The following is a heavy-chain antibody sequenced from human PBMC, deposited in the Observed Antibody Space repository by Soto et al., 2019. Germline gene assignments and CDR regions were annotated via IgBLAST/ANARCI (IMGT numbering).Heavy chain of an antibody. J-gene: IGHJ4*02. D-gene: IGHD3-10*01. CDR2: IHHSGTT. CDR3: VSYGSGTYYRGYSFDF. CDR1: GGSFSSFY. V-gene: IGHV4-34*01. Sequence: SETLSLTCTVYGGSFSSFYWSWIRQSPGKGLEWIGEIHHSGTTNYNPSLKSRVTISVDTSKNQFSLELSSVTAADTALYYCVSYGSGTYYRGYSFDFWSQGSLVT.